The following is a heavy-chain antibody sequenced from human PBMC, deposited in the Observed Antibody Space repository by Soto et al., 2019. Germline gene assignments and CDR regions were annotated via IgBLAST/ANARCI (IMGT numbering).Heavy chain of an antibody. CDR2: IYHSGST. D-gene: IGHD2-2*01. Sequence: SETLSLTCAVSGGSISSGGYSWSWIRQPPGKGMEWIGYIYHSGSTYYNPSLKSRVTISVDRSKNQFSLRLSSVTAADTAVYYCARVPDRWGQGTLVTVS. J-gene: IGHJ5*02. CDR3: ARVPDR. V-gene: IGHV4-30-2*01. CDR1: GGSISSGGYS.